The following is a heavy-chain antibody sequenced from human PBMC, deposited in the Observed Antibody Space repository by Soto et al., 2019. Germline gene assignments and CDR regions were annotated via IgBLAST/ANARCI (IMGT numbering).Heavy chain of an antibody. CDR2: IDPSTGTS. CDR1: GYTFADYS. Sequence: QVRLVQSGAEVKSPGTSVKVSCQTSGYTFADYSIHWVRQAPGQGLEYMGNIDPSTGTSDSAQTVQGRISMTTDASTSPVYMELNNLRSGDTAVYYCARLSRITFIVNWGQGTLVTVSS. J-gene: IGHJ4*02. D-gene: IGHD3-10*01. CDR3: ARLSRITFIVN. V-gene: IGHV1-46*04.